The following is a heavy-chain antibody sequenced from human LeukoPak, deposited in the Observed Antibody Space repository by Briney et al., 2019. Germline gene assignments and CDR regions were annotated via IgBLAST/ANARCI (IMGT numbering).Heavy chain of an antibody. CDR3: ARNYSGTYGGAFAI. CDR2: IYYSGST. D-gene: IGHD1-26*01. Sequence: SETLSHTCTVSGDSISSSSYYWAWIRQPPGKGLAWIGSIYYSGSTSYNPSLKSRVTISVDTSKNQFSLKLSSVTAADTAVYYCARNYSGTYGGAFAIWDRAPILTVSS. V-gene: IGHV4-39*01. J-gene: IGHJ3*02. CDR1: GDSISSSSYY.